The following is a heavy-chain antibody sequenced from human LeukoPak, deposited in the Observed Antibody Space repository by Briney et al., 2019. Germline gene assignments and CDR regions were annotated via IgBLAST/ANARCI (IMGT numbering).Heavy chain of an antibody. D-gene: IGHD6-19*01. Sequence: SETLSLTCAVSGGSISSGGYSWSWIRQPPGKGLEWIGYIYHSGSTYYNPSLKSRVTISVDRSKNQFSLKLSSVTAADTAVYYCAAESERWLVRSWGQGTLVTVSS. J-gene: IGHJ4*02. CDR2: IYHSGST. CDR1: GGSISSGGYS. CDR3: AAESERWLVRS. V-gene: IGHV4-30-2*01.